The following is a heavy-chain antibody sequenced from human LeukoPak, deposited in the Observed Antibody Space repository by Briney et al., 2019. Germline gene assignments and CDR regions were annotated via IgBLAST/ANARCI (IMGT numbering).Heavy chain of an antibody. Sequence: ASVKVSCKTSGYTFTGYYINWMRQVAGQGLEWMGCINPNSGNTHYRQEIQGRVTMTRDTSITTAYMDLSGLTSGDTAVYFCARGGEVVPIVEDAFDFWGQGTLVIVSS. CDR2: INPNSGNT. CDR3: ARGGEVVPIVEDAFDF. CDR1: GYTFTGYY. D-gene: IGHD2-2*01. J-gene: IGHJ3*01. V-gene: IGHV1-2*02.